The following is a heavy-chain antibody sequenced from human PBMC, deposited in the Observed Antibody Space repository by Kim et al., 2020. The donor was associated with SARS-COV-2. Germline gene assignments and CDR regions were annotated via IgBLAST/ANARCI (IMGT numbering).Heavy chain of an antibody. D-gene: IGHD3-10*01. CDR1: GFTFSSYG. J-gene: IGHJ6*02. CDR3: ARDTLWFGELGLEPESNGVMDV. V-gene: IGHV3-33*05. CDR2: ISYDGSNK. Sequence: GGSLRLSCAASGFTFSSYGMHWVRQAPGKGLEWVAVISYDGSNKYYADSVKGRFTISRDNSKNTLYLQMNSLRAEDTAVYYCARDTLWFGELGLEPESNGVMDVWGQGTTVTVSS.